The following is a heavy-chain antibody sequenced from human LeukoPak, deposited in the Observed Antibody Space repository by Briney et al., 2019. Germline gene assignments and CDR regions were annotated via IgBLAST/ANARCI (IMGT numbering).Heavy chain of an antibody. Sequence: SETLSLTCAVYGGSFSGYYWSWIRQPPGKELEWIGEINHSGSTNYNPSLKSRVTLSVDTSKKQCSLTLRSVTAADTAVYSCARGQLPRRGGALTTVSYYYGMDVWGQGTTVTVSS. D-gene: IGHD4-11*01. CDR3: ARGQLPRRGGALTTVSYYYGMDV. V-gene: IGHV4-34*01. CDR2: INHSGST. J-gene: IGHJ6*02. CDR1: GGSFSGYY.